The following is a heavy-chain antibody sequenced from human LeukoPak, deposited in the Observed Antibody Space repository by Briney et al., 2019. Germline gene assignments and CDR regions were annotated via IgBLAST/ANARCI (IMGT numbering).Heavy chain of an antibody. Sequence: PSETLSLTCAVYGGSFSGYYWSWIRQPPGEGLEWIGEINHSGSTNYNPSLKSRVTISVGTSKNQFSLKLSSVTAADTAVYYCAGSIAALPGNDYWGQGTLVTVSS. V-gene: IGHV4-34*01. J-gene: IGHJ4*02. CDR3: AGSIAALPGNDY. CDR2: INHSGST. CDR1: GGSFSGYY. D-gene: IGHD6-6*01.